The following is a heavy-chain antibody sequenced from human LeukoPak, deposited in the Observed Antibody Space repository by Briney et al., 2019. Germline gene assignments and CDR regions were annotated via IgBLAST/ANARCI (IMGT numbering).Heavy chain of an antibody. V-gene: IGHV3-30*02. CDR1: GFTFSTYV. Sequence: GGSLRLSCAASGFTFSTYVMSWVRQAPGKGLEWVAFIRSDGNNKYNADSVKGRFAISRDNSKNTLYLQMNSLRVEDTAVYYCAKGRSDFDYWGQGTLITVSS. CDR2: IRSDGNNK. J-gene: IGHJ4*02. CDR3: AKGRSDFDY.